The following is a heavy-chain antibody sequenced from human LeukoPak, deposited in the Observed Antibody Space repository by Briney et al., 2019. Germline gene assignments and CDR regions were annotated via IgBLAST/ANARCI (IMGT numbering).Heavy chain of an antibody. V-gene: IGHV4-38-2*02. CDR1: GYSISSGYY. D-gene: IGHD6-19*01. J-gene: IGHJ4*02. CDR2: IYHSGST. Sequence: SETLSLTCTVSGYSISSGYYWGWIRQPPGKGLEWIGSIYHSGSTYYTPSLKSRVTLSVDTSKNQFSLKLSSVTAADTAVYYCATLYSSGWYGGGDYFDYWGQGTLVTVSS. CDR3: ATLYSSGWYGGGDYFDY.